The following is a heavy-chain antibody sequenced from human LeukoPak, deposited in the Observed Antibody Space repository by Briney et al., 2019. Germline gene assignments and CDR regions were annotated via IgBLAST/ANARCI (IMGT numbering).Heavy chain of an antibody. CDR2: IIPILGIA. D-gene: IGHD4-17*01. CDR3: ARDPDYGGYGDY. J-gene: IGHJ4*02. CDR1: GGTFSSYA. V-gene: IGHV1-69*04. Sequence: SVTVSCKASGGTFSSYAISWVRQAPGQGLEWMGRIIPILGIANYAQKFQGRVTITADKSTSTAYMELSSLRSEDTAVYYCARDPDYGGYGDYWGQGTLVTVSS.